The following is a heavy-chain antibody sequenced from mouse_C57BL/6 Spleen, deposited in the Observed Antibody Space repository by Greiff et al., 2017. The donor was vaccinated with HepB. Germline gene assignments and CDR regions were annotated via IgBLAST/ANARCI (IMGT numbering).Heavy chain of an antibody. Sequence: QVQLQQPGAELVRPGSSVKLSCKASGYTFTSYWMDWVKQRPGQGLEWIGNIYPSDSETHYNQKFKDKATLTVDKSSSTAYMQLSSLTSEDSAVYYCARACGYCYFDYWGQGTTLTVSS. CDR2: IYPSDSET. D-gene: IGHD2-3*01. CDR1: GYTFTSYW. V-gene: IGHV1-61*01. J-gene: IGHJ2*01. CDR3: ARACGYCYFDY.